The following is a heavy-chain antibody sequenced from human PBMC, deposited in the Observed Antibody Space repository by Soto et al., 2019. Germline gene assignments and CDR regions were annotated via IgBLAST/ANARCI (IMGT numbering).Heavy chain of an antibody. CDR1: GGSISSGGYY. Sequence: QVQLQESGPGLVKPSQTLSLTCTVSGGSISSGGYYWSWIRQHPGKGLEWIGYIYYSGRTYYNPSLKSRVTISVYTSKNQFSLKLSSVTAADTAVYYGAREGGGNYYESSAHWGQGTLVTVSS. J-gene: IGHJ4*02. V-gene: IGHV4-31*03. CDR3: AREGGGNYYESSAH. D-gene: IGHD3-22*01. CDR2: IYYSGRT.